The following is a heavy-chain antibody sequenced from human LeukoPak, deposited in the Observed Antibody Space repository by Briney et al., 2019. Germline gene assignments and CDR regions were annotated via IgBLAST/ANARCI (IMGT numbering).Heavy chain of an antibody. D-gene: IGHD4-17*01. CDR1: GFTFSSYS. CDR2: ISSSSGYI. CDR3: ARDYGDYYFDY. Sequence: GGSLRLSCAASGFTFSSYSMNWVRQAPGKGLEWVSSISSSSGYIYYADSVKGRFTISRDNAKSSLYLQMNSLRAEDTAIYYCARDYGDYYFDYWGQGTLVTVSS. J-gene: IGHJ4*02. V-gene: IGHV3-21*01.